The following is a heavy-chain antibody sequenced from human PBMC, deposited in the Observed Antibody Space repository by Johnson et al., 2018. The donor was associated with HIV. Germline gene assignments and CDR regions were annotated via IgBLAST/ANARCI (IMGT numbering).Heavy chain of an antibody. CDR2: ISYDGSKK. Sequence: QVQLVESGGGLVQPGGSLRLSCAASGFAFSSYGMHWVRQAPGKGLEWVALISYDGSKKFYADSLKGRFTISRDSSMNTLYLQMNSLKIEDTALYSCAQEVRIAGSSAFDIWGQGTMVTVSS. D-gene: IGHD6-13*01. CDR1: GFAFSSYG. J-gene: IGHJ3*02. V-gene: IGHV3-30*18. CDR3: AQEVRIAGSSAFDI.